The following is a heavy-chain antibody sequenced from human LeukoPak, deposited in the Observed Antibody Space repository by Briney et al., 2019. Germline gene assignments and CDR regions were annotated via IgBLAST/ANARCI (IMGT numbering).Heavy chain of an antibody. J-gene: IGHJ5*02. CDR2: VYYSGST. Sequence: SETLSLTCNVSGDSITSGAFYWAWIRQSPGKGLEWIGNVYYSGSTQYNPSLRGRVSISMDKTKNQFSLNLNSVSVTDTAIYYCARRDYAAWFDPWGQGTLVTVSS. V-gene: IGHV4-39*01. CDR1: GDSITSGAFY. CDR3: ARRDYAAWFDP. D-gene: IGHD4/OR15-4a*01.